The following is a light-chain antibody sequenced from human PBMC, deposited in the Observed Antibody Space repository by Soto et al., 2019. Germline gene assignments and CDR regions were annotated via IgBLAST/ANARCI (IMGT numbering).Light chain of an antibody. CDR3: QVGDGSRDHYV. Sequence: SYELTQPPSVSVAQGQTARITCGGSDIKIKSVHWYQQTPGQAPVLVVYDDSDRPSGIPERFSGSSSGNKATQTITRVEAGDEADDSCQVGDGSRDHYVFATGTKVTVL. J-gene: IGLJ1*01. CDR2: DDS. V-gene: IGLV3-21*02. CDR1: DIKIKS.